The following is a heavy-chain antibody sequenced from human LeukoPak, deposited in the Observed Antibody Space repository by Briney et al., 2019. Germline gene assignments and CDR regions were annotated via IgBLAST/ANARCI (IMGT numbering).Heavy chain of an antibody. D-gene: IGHD2-2*01. CDR2: TYYRSTWYN. CDR3: ARRLTQYDCFDP. V-gene: IGHV6-1*01. CDR1: GDSVSSNSVT. Sequence: SRTLSLSCAISGDSVSSNSVTWNWIRQSPSRGLEWLGRTYYRSTWYNDYAVSVRGRITVNPDTSKNQFSLHLNSVTPEDTAVYYCARRLTQYDCFDPWGQGILVTVSS. J-gene: IGHJ5*02.